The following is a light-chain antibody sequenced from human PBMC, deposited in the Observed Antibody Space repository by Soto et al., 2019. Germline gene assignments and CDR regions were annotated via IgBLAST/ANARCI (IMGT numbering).Light chain of an antibody. CDR1: QDISNY. Sequence: DIQMTQSPSSLSASVGDRVTITCQASQDISNYLNWYQQKPGKAPKLLIYSASSLHSGVPSRFSGGGSGTDFTLTISSLQPEDFGTYYCQQSSVTPRTFGQGTKVDIK. V-gene: IGKV1-39*01. J-gene: IGKJ1*01. CDR2: SAS. CDR3: QQSSVTPRT.